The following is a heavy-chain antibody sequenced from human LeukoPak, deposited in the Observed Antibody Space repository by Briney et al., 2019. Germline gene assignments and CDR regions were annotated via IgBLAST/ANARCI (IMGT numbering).Heavy chain of an antibody. CDR1: GFTFSNAW. Sequence: GGSLRLSCAASGFTFSNAWMSWVRQAPGKGLEWVGRIKSKTDGGTTDYAAPVKGRFTISRDDSKNTLYLQMNSLKTEDTAVYYCTTLIVATMGNYYYYGMDVWGQGTTVTVSS. D-gene: IGHD5-12*01. CDR3: TTLIVATMGNYYYYGMDV. CDR2: IKSKTDGGTT. V-gene: IGHV3-15*01. J-gene: IGHJ6*02.